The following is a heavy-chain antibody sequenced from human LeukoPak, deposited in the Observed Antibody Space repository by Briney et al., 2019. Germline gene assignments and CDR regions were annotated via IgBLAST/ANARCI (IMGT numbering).Heavy chain of an antibody. J-gene: IGHJ4*02. Sequence: SETLSLTCTVSGGSISSYYWSWIRQPPGKGLEWIGYIYYSGSTNYNPSLKSRVTISVDTSKNQFSLKLSSVTAADTAVYYCARGNWEYFDYWGQGTLVTVSS. CDR3: ARGNWEYFDY. D-gene: IGHD7-27*01. V-gene: IGHV4-59*01. CDR1: GGSISSYY. CDR2: IYYSGST.